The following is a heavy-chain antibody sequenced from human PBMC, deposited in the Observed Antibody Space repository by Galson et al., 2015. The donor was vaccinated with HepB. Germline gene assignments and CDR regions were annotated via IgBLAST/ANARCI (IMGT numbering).Heavy chain of an antibody. V-gene: IGHV3-7*03. CDR3: VRGGGTFDM. J-gene: IGHJ3*02. CDR2: IKVDGNEK. Sequence: LRLSCAASGFTFSGYWMSWVRQAPGKGLEWVANIKVDGNEKYYVDSVQGRFTISRDNAKNSLYLQMNSLRAEDTAVYFCVRGGGTFDMWGQGTMVTVSS. CDR1: GFTFSGYW.